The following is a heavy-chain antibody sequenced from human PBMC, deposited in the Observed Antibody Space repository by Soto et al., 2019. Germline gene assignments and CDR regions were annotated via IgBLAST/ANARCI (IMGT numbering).Heavy chain of an antibody. CDR1: GGTFSSYA. CDR3: ARSRTNYYDGSEAQDGMDV. J-gene: IGHJ6*02. D-gene: IGHD3-22*01. CDR2: IIPIFGTA. V-gene: IGHV1-69*13. Sequence: SVKVSCKASGGTFSSYAISWVRQAPGQGLEWMGGIIPIFGTANYAQKFQGRVTITADESTSTAYMELSSLRSEDTAVYYCARSRTNYYDGSEAQDGMDVWGQGTTVTVSS.